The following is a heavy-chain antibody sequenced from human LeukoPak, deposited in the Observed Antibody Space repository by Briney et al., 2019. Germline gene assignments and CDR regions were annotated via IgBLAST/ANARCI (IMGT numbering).Heavy chain of an antibody. J-gene: IGHJ6*03. Sequence: PSETLSLTCAVSGGSFSGYYWSWIRQPPGKGLEWIGEINHSGSTNYNPSLKSRVTISVDTSKNQFPLKLSSVTAADTAVYYCARAPGGYSSGWYVGYYYYYMDVWGKGTTVTVSS. CDR2: INHSGST. V-gene: IGHV4-34*01. D-gene: IGHD6-19*01. CDR1: GGSFSGYY. CDR3: ARAPGGYSSGWYVGYYYYYMDV.